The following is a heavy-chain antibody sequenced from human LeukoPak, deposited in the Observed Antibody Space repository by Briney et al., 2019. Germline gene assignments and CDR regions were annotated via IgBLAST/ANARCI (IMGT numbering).Heavy chain of an antibody. CDR2: IYYSGSS. V-gene: IGHV4-59*01. Sequence: PSETLSLTCNVSGVSISGYHWSWIRQPPGKGLEWLGYIYYSGSSNYNPSLKSRVTMSADTSKNQFSLKLSSVTAADTAVYYCARVPRSYYYYYYMDVWGKGTTVTVSS. CDR3: ARVPRSYYYYYYMDV. J-gene: IGHJ6*03. CDR1: GVSISGYH.